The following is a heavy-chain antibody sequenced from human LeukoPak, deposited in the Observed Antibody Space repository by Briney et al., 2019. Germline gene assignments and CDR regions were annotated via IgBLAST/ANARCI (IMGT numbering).Heavy chain of an antibody. CDR1: GTYFNNYW. CDR2: IWPGGSDT. Sequence: GALLQISSDGSGTYFNNYWSALGRPLPGKGQEGMGMIWPGGSDTRYSPSFQGQVNISADKSISNAYLQWSSLKASDTAMYYCARHFRSGWNDAFDIWGQGTMVTVSS. J-gene: IGHJ3*02. CDR3: ARHFRSGWNDAFDI. D-gene: IGHD6-19*01. V-gene: IGHV5-51*01.